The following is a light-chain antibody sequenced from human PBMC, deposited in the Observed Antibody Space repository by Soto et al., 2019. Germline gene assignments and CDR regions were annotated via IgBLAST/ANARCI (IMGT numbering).Light chain of an antibody. CDR3: QLYNSYWT. Sequence: DIQMTQSPSTLSASVGDRVTITCRASQSISSWLAWYQQKPGKAPKLLIYKAFSLESGVPSRFSGSGSGTEFTLTISSLQPDDFATYYCQLYNSYWTVGQGTKVEIK. CDR2: KAF. CDR1: QSISSW. J-gene: IGKJ1*01. V-gene: IGKV1-5*03.